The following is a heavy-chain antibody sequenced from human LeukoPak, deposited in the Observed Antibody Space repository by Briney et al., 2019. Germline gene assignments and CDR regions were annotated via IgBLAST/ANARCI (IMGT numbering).Heavy chain of an antibody. CDR2: IYTSGST. CDR1: GGSISSGSYY. J-gene: IGHJ1*01. Sequence: SETLSLTCTVPGGSISSGSYYWSWIRQPAGKGLEWIGRIYTSGSTNYNPSLKSRVTISVDTSKNQFSLKLSSVTAADRAVYYCARDEVYWGQGTLVTVSS. CDR3: ARDEVY. V-gene: IGHV4-61*02.